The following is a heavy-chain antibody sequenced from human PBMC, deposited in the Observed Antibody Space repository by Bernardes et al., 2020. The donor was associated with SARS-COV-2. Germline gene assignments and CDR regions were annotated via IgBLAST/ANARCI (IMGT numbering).Heavy chain of an antibody. Sequence: GGSLRLSCAASGFTFSSYWMTWVRQAPGKGLEWVANIKEDGSEKYYVDSVKGRFTISRDNAKNSLYLQMNSLRAEDTAVYYCARDLDAVVFDYWGKGTLVTVS. D-gene: IGHD3-9*01. CDR2: IKEDGSEK. CDR3: ARDLDAVVFDY. V-gene: IGHV3-7*01. CDR1: GFTFSSYW. J-gene: IGHJ4*02.